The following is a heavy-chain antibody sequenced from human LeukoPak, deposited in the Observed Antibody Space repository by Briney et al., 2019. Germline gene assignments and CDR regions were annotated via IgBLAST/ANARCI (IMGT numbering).Heavy chain of an antibody. CDR3: AKGDSGYYYDSSGYLNWFDP. Sequence: GGSLRLSCAASGFTFSSYAMSWVRQAPGKGLEWVSVISASGGSTYYVDSVKGRFTISRDNSKNTLSLQMNSLRAEDTAVYYCAKGDSGYYYDSSGYLNWFDPWGQGTLVTVSS. J-gene: IGHJ5*02. CDR2: ISASGGST. CDR1: GFTFSSYA. D-gene: IGHD3-22*01. V-gene: IGHV3-23*01.